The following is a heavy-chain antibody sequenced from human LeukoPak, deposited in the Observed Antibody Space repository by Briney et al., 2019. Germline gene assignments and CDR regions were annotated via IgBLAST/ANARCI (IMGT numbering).Heavy chain of an antibody. CDR3: ARGYSSGRAAFDI. J-gene: IGHJ3*02. D-gene: IGHD6-19*01. CDR1: GFTFSSYA. Sequence: PGGSLRLSCAASGFTFSSYAMNWIRQAPGKGLEWVSYISSSGSTIYFADSVTGRFTISRDNAKNSLYLQMNSLRAEDTAVYYCARGYSSGRAAFDIWGQGTMVTVSS. V-gene: IGHV3-48*01. CDR2: ISSSGSTI.